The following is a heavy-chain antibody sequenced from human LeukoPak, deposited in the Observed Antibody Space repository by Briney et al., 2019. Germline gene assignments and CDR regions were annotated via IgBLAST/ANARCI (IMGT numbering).Heavy chain of an antibody. CDR3: ARDLSAAFDF. Sequence: GKSLRLSCAASGFPFSSYGMHWVRQAPGKGLEWVARLVYDKRSDYANSVKGRFSISRDNSKNTLFLDMSDLRVEDTAVYYCARDLSAAFDFWGQGVLVTVSS. V-gene: IGHV3-33*01. J-gene: IGHJ4*02. CDR1: GFPFSSYG. CDR2: LVYDKRS. D-gene: IGHD6-19*01.